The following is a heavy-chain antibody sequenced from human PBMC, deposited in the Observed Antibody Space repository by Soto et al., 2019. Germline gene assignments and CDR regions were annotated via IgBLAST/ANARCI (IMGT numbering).Heavy chain of an antibody. CDR3: ARVEPGYCSGGSCYSPYYYYGMDV. Sequence: PSETLSLTCAVYGGSFSGYYWSWIRQPPGKGLEWIGEINHSGSTNYNPSLKNRVTISVDTSKNQFSLKLSSVTAADTAVYYCARVEPGYCSGGSCYSPYYYYGMDVWGQGTTVTVSS. CDR1: GGSFSGYY. V-gene: IGHV4-34*01. D-gene: IGHD2-15*01. J-gene: IGHJ6*02. CDR2: INHSGST.